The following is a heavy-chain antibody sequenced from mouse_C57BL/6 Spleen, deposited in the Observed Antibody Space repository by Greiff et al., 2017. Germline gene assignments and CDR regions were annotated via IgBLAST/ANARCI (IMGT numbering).Heavy chain of an antibody. J-gene: IGHJ4*01. V-gene: IGHV3-6*01. CDR3: ARKRDYYYAMDY. CDR1: GYSITSGYY. CDR2: ISYDGSN. D-gene: IGHD3-3*01. Sequence: QLQESGPGLVKPSQSLSLTCSVTGYSITSGYYWNWIRQFPGNKLEWMGYISYDGSNNYNPSLKNRISITRDTSKNQFFLKLNSVTTEDTATYYCARKRDYYYAMDYWGQGTSVTVSS.